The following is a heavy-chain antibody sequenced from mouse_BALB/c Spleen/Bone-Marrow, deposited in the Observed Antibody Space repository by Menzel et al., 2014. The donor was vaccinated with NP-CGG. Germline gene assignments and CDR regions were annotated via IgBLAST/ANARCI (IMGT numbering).Heavy chain of an antibody. D-gene: IGHD1-1*01. CDR1: GFTFSSYG. V-gene: IGHV5-6-3*01. J-gene: IGHJ2*01. CDR2: INNDGNT. CDR3: ARDNYGSRFDY. Sequence: EVQVVESGGGLVQPGGSLKLSCAASGFTFSSYGMSWVRQTPDKRLELVATINNDGNTYYPDSVKGRFTISRDNAKNTLYLQMSSLKSEDTAMYYCARDNYGSRFDYWGQGTTLTVSS.